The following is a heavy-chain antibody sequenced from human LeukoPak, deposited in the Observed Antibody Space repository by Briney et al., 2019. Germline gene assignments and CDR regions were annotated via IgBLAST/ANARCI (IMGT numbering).Heavy chain of an antibody. V-gene: IGHV4-59*08. CDR1: GGSISSYY. CDR2: IYYSGST. J-gene: IGHJ4*02. Sequence: SETLSLTCTVSGGSISSYYWSWIRQPPGTGLEWIGYIYYSGSTNYNPSLKSRVTISVDTSKNQFSLKLSSVTAADTAVYYCARQGMGYDILTGYYNPGLFDYWGQGTLVTVSS. D-gene: IGHD3-9*01. CDR3: ARQGMGYDILTGYYNPGLFDY.